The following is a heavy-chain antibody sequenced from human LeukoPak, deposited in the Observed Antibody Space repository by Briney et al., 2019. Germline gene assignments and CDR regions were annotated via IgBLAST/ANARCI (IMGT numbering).Heavy chain of an antibody. V-gene: IGHV3-21*01. CDR2: ITSPVGHI. Sequence: GGSLRLSCAASGFTFSTYSMNWVRQAPGKGLEWVASITSPVGHIYYADSLKGRITISRDNAKSSLYLQMNSLRAEDTAVYYCATDGQSSGWYGFGYWGQGTLVTVSS. D-gene: IGHD6-19*01. CDR3: ATDGQSSGWYGFGY. CDR1: GFTFSTYS. J-gene: IGHJ4*02.